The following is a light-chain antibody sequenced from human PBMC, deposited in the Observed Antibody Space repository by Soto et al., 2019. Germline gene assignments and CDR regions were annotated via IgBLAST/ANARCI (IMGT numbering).Light chain of an antibody. CDR3: QQYGSSSYT. CDR1: QSVSSSY. CDR2: DAS. Sequence: EIVLTQSPGTLSLSPGERATLSCRASQSVSSSYLAWYQQKPGQAPRPLIYDASSRATGIPDRFSGSGSGRDFTLTISRLEPEDFAVYYCQQYGSSSYTFGQGTKLEIK. J-gene: IGKJ2*01. V-gene: IGKV3-20*01.